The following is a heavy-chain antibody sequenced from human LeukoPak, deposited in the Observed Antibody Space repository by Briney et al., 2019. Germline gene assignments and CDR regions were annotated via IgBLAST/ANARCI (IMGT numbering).Heavy chain of an antibody. V-gene: IGHV4-61*02. J-gene: IGHJ4*02. D-gene: IGHD2-2*01. CDR1: GGSLSSGSYY. CDR3: ARHVVSTELFDY. Sequence: KSPETLSLTRTVSGGSLSSGSYYWSWIRPPAGKGLEWIGRISTRGSTNYNPSINRRATIYVDPCKNQLSMRPSSVTAAHPAVDCFARHVVSTELFDYWGQGTLVTVSS. CDR2: ISTRGST.